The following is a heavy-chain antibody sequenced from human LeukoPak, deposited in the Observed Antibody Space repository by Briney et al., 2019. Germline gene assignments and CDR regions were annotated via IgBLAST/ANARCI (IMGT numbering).Heavy chain of an antibody. V-gene: IGHV3-9*01. D-gene: IGHD2-2*02. J-gene: IGHJ4*02. CDR2: ISWDGGVI. CDR3: TKSDCSRTSCHTSVY. Sequence: AGGSLRLSCAASGFTFHDYAMHWVRQGPEKGLEWVSGISWDGGVIGYADSVMGRFTVSRDTAKNSLFLQMNSLRPEDTALYYCTKSDCSRTSCHTSVYWGQGTLVTVSS. CDR1: GFTFHDYA.